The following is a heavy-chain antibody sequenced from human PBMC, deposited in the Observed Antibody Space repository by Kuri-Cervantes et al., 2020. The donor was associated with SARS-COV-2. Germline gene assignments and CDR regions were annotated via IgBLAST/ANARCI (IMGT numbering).Heavy chain of an antibody. CDR1: DFTSSSYW. V-gene: IGHV3-7*01. J-gene: IGHJ5*02. CDR2: IKHNGSEK. CDR3: ARDRGIVVVPAAIWFDP. D-gene: IGHD2-2*01. Sequence: GESLDTSCAASDFTSSSYWMSWVRPAPGKGREWVENIKHNGSEKYYVNSVKGRFTISRDNAKNSLYLQMNSLRAEDTAVYYFARDRGIVVVPAAIWFDPWGQGTMVTVSS.